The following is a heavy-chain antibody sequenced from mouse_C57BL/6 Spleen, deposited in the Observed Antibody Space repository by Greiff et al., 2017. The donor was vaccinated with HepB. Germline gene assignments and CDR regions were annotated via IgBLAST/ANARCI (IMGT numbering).Heavy chain of an antibody. CDR3: ARRITTPHFDY. D-gene: IGHD1-1*01. V-gene: IGHV1-85*01. CDR1: GYTFTSYD. CDR2: IYPRDGST. Sequence: VQLVESGPELVKPGASVKLSCKASGYTFTSYDINWVKQRPGQGLEWIGWIYPRDGSTKYNEKFKGKATLTVDTSSSTAYMELHSLTSEDSAVYFCARRITTPHFDYWGQGTTLTVSS. J-gene: IGHJ2*01.